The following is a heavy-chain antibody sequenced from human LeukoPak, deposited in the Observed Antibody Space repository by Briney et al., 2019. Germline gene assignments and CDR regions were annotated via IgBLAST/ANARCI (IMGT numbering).Heavy chain of an antibody. D-gene: IGHD5-24*01. J-gene: IGHJ3*02. CDR3: ARARDGDGDAFDI. CDR2: ISWNSGSI. V-gene: IGHV3-9*01. Sequence: GRSLRLSCAASGFTFDDYAMHWVRQAPGKGLEWVSGISWNSGSIGYADSVKGRFTISRDNAKNSLYLQMNSLRAEDTAVYYCARARDGDGDAFDIWGQGTMVTVSS. CDR1: GFTFDDYA.